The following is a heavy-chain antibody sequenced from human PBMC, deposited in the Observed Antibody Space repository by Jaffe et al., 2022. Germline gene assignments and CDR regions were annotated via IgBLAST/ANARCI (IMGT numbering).Heavy chain of an antibody. D-gene: IGHD4-17*01. J-gene: IGHJ4*02. CDR2: IRSKVNSYAT. Sequence: EVQLVESGGGLVQPGGSLKLSCAVSGFTFSGSAIHWVRQASGKGLEWVGRIRSKVNSYATVYAESVKGRFTISRDDSKNTAYLQMDSLKTEDTAIYYCTRREDYGGKPIDYWGQGTLVTVSS. V-gene: IGHV3-73*02. CDR3: TRREDYGGKPIDY. CDR1: GFTFSGSA.